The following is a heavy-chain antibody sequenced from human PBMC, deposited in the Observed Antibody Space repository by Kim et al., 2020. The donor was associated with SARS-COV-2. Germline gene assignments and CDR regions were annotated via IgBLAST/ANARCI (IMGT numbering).Heavy chain of an antibody. CDR1: GFTFSIYG. CDR2: ISYDGNNE. V-gene: IGHV3-30*18. D-gene: IGHD3-10*01. CDR3: AKGRRQSGSEPDFDY. Sequence: GGSLRLSCAASGFTFSIYGMHWVRQAPGKGLEWVAAISYDGNNEYSADSVRGRLIISRDTSKNTLYLQLNSLSGDDMAVYYCAKGRRQSGSEPDFDYWG. J-gene: IGHJ4*01.